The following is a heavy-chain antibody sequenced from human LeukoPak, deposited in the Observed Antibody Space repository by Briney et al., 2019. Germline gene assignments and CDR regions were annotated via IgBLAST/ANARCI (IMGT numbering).Heavy chain of an antibody. V-gene: IGHV4-4*07. CDR1: GGSISGYY. J-gene: IGHJ4*02. CDR2: IYTSGNT. Sequence: SETLSLTCTVSGGSISGYYWSWIRQPAGKGLEWIGRIYTSGNTNYNPPLKSRVTMSVGTSKNQFSLKLSSVTAADTAMYYCAREAGNTQYFDYWGQGALVTVSS. D-gene: IGHD1-1*01. CDR3: AREAGNTQYFDY.